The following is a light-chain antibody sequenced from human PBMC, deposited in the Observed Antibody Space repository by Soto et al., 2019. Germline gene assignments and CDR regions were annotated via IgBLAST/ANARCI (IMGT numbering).Light chain of an antibody. V-gene: IGLV2-8*01. CDR2: EVS. Sequence: QSALTQPPSASGSPGQSVTISCTGTSSDVGGYNYVSWYQQHPGKAPKLMIYEVSERPSGVPDRFSGSKSGNTASLTVSGLQAEDEADYYFCSHAANNTLVFGTGTKLTVL. J-gene: IGLJ1*01. CDR1: SSDVGGYNY. CDR3: CSHAANNTLV.